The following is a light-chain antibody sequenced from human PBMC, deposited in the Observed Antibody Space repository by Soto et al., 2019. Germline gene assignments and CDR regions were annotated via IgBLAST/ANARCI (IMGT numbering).Light chain of an antibody. Sequence: QSVLTQSPSASASLGASVKLTCTLSSGHSNYAIAWHQQQSEKGPRYLMKLNSDGSHSKGDGIPDRFSGSSSGAERYLTISTRQSEDEADYYCQTWGSGIVVFGGGTKQTVL. J-gene: IGLJ2*01. CDR1: SGHSNYA. V-gene: IGLV4-69*01. CDR2: LNSDGSH. CDR3: QTWGSGIVV.